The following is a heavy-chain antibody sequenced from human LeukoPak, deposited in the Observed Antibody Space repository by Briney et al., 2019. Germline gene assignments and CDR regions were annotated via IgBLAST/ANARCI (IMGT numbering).Heavy chain of an antibody. CDR2: IKQDGSEK. CDR1: GFTFSGSA. J-gene: IGHJ4*02. D-gene: IGHD6-13*01. Sequence: GGSLRLSCAASGFTFSGSAMHWVRQAPGKGLEWVANIKQDGSEKYYLDSVKGRFTISRDNAKNSLYLQMNSLRAEDTAVYFCTREAAAGIDYWGQGTLVTVSS. V-gene: IGHV3-7*01. CDR3: TREAAAGIDY.